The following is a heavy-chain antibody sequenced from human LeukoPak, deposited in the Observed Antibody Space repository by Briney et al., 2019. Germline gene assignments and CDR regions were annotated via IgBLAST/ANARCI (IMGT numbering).Heavy chain of an antibody. D-gene: IGHD5-24*01. CDR1: GGSISSGSYY. Sequence: PSETLSLTCTVSGGSISSGSYYWSWIRQPVGKGLEWIGRIYTSGSTNYNPSLKSRVTISVDTSKNQFSLKLSSVTAADTAVYYCARGRSEDYYGMDVWGQGTTVTVSS. CDR3: ARGRSEDYYGMDV. V-gene: IGHV4-61*02. J-gene: IGHJ6*02. CDR2: IYTSGST.